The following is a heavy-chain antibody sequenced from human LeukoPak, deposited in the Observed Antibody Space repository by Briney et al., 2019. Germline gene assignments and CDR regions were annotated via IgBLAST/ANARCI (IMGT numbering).Heavy chain of an antibody. J-gene: IGHJ3*02. D-gene: IGHD2-8*01. V-gene: IGHV3-23*01. CDR1: GFIFSSFD. CDR2: ISNSSGKT. CDR3: AKDSDCINGVCYFAFDI. Sequence: SGGSLRLSCAASGFIFSSFDMNWVRQAPGKGLEWVSIISNSSGKTYYADSVKGRFTISRDNSKNTLYLQMNSLRPEDTAVYYCAKDSDCINGVCYFAFDIWGQGTMVTVYS.